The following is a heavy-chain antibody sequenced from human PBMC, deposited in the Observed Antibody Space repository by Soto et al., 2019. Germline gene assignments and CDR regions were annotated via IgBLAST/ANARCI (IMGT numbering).Heavy chain of an antibody. J-gene: IGHJ4*02. CDR3: ARGGAYYFVY. CDR2: ICTRGST. D-gene: IGHD3-16*01. CDR1: GASITNFY. Sequence: PSETLSLTCPVSGASITNFYWSWIRQSASKGLEWIGRICTRGSTDYNPSLKSRVTMSIDTSKNQVSLTLTSVTAADTAVYYCARGGAYYFVYWGTGILVSV. V-gene: IGHV4-4*07.